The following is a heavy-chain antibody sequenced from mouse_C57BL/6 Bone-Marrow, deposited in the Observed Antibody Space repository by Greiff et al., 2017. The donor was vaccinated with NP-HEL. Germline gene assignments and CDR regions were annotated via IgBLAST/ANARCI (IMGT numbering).Heavy chain of an antibody. CDR3: ARHNYGSFDY. D-gene: IGHD1-1*01. J-gene: IGHJ2*01. V-gene: IGHV2-6-1*01. Sequence: VQLVESGPGLFSPSQSLSITCTVSGFSLTSYGVHWVRQPPGKGLEWLVVSFLDGSTTYNSALKSRLSISKDNSKSQVFLKMNSLQTDDTAMYYCARHNYGSFDYWGQGTTLTVSS. CDR1: GFSLTSYG. CDR2: SFLDGST.